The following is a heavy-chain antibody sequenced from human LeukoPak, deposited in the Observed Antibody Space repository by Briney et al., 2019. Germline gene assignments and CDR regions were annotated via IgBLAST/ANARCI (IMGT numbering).Heavy chain of an antibody. CDR3: ARGGGRHVEY. CDR2: IWYDGSNK. D-gene: IGHD3-16*01. V-gene: IGHV3-33*01. J-gene: IGHJ4*02. Sequence: GGSLRLSCAASGFTFSNYGMHWVRQAPGKGLEWVAVIWYDGSNKYYADSVKGRFTISRDNAKNSLYLQMNILRAEDTAVYYCARGGGRHVEYWGQGNLVTVSS. CDR1: GFTFSNYG.